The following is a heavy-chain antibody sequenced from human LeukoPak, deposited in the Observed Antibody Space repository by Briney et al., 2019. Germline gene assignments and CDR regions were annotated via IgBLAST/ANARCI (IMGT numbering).Heavy chain of an antibody. V-gene: IGHV1-18*01. J-gene: IGHJ4*02. D-gene: IGHD5-24*01. Sequence: ASVKVSCKASGYTFTSYGISWVRQAPGQGLEWMGWISAYNGNTNYAQKLQDRVTMTTDTSTSTAYKEQRSLRADDTAVYYCAKDGERWLQGAFGGYWGQGTLVTVSS. CDR3: AKDGERWLQGAFGGY. CDR2: ISAYNGNT. CDR1: GYTFTSYG.